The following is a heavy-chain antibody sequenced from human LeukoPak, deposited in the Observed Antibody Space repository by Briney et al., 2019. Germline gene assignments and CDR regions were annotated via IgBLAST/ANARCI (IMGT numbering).Heavy chain of an antibody. D-gene: IGHD6-13*01. CDR2: IRGSGDST. J-gene: IGHJ4*02. Sequence: PGGSLRLSCATSGFTLSSYAMSWVRQAPGKGLEWVSAIRGSGDSTYYGEAVKGRFTISRDNSKNTLYLQMNSLRAEDTAVYYCAKTRPLDSSSWSHGDYWGQGTLVTVSS. CDR1: GFTLSSYA. CDR3: AKTRPLDSSSWSHGDY. V-gene: IGHV3-23*01.